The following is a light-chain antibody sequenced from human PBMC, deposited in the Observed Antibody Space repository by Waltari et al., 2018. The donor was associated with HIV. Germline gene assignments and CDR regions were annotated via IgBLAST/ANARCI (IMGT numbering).Light chain of an antibody. CDR1: SSDIGNYQL. CDR2: EGI. Sequence: QSALTQPASVSGSPGQSITISCTGTSSDIGNYQLVSWYKQHPGKAPKLIIYEGIKRPSGVSNRISGSKSANTASLTISGLQAEDEADYFCSSYGGSSNWLFGGGTKLTVL. J-gene: IGLJ2*01. V-gene: IGLV2-23*01. CDR3: SSYGGSSNWL.